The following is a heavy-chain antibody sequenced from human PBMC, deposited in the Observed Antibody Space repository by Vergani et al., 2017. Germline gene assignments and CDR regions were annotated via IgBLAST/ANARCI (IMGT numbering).Heavy chain of an antibody. D-gene: IGHD3-9*01. J-gene: IGHJ5*02. Sequence: QITLKESGPTLVKPTQTLTLTCTFSGFSLSTSGVGVGWIRQPPGKALEWLALIYWDDDKRYSPSLKSRLTITKDTSKNKVVLTMTNMDPVDTATYYCAHRRGDITIVWDDKNTNWFDPWGQGTLVTVSS. V-gene: IGHV2-5*02. CDR1: GFSLSTSGVG. CDR3: AHRRGDITIVWDDKNTNWFDP. CDR2: IYWDDDK.